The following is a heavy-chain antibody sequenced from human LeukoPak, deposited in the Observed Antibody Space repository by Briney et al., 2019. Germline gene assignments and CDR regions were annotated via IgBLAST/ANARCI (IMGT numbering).Heavy chain of an antibody. CDR3: ARDVVRSSEDY. Sequence: GGSLRLSCAASGFTFSSYEMNWVRQAPGKGLEWVSYISSSGSTIYYADSVKGRFTISRDNAKNLLYLQLNSLRVEDTAVYYCARDVVRSSEDYWGQGTLVTVSS. D-gene: IGHD2-8*01. V-gene: IGHV3-48*03. CDR1: GFTFSSYE. J-gene: IGHJ4*02. CDR2: ISSSGSTI.